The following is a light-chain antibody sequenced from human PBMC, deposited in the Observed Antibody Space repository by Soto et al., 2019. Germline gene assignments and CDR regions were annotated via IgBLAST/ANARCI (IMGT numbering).Light chain of an antibody. Sequence: DIVMTQSPDSLAVSLGERATINCKSSQSVLYSSSDKNYLAWYQKKPGQPPKQLIYWASTRESGVPDRFSGSGSGTDFTLTISSLQAEDVEVYYCQQYYGIPLTFGGGTKVEFK. V-gene: IGKV4-1*01. CDR3: QQYYGIPLT. CDR1: QSVLYSSSDKNY. CDR2: WAS. J-gene: IGKJ4*01.